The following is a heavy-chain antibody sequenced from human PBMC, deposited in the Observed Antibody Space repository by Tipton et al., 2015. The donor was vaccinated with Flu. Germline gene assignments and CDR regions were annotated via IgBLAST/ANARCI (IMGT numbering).Heavy chain of an antibody. D-gene: IGHD3-10*01. J-gene: IGHJ3*02. CDR3: ARDRITMVRGVPHEAVDI. V-gene: IGHV4-61*02. Sequence: LRLSCTVSGGSISSGSYYWSWIRQPAGKGLEWIGRIYTSGSTNYNPSLKSRVTISVDTSKTQFSLKLSSVTAADTAVYYGARDRITMVRGVPHEAVDIWGQGTMGTVSS. CDR1: GGSISSGSYY. CDR2: IYTSGST.